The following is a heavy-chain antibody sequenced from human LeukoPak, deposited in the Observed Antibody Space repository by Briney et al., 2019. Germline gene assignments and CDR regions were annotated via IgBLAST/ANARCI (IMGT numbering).Heavy chain of an antibody. CDR1: GFTFSSYG. Sequence: GGSLRLSCAASGFTFSSYGMHWVRQAPGKGLEWVAFIRYDGSNKYYADSVKGRFTISRDNSKNTLYLQMNSLRAEDTAVYYCAKGWGGYYYYYMDVWGKGTTVTISS. V-gene: IGHV3-30*02. J-gene: IGHJ6*03. CDR2: IRYDGSNK. D-gene: IGHD6-19*01. CDR3: AKGWGGYYYYYMDV.